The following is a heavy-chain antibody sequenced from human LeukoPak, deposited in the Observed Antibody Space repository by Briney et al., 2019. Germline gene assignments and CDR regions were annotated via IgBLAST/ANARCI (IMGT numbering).Heavy chain of an antibody. Sequence: PGGSLSLSCAASGFTFSSYGMHWVRQAPGKGLVWVSRINSDGSSTSYADSVKGRFTISRYNAKNTLYLQMNSLRAEDTAVYYCARGNGYGFDYWGQGTLVTVSS. J-gene: IGHJ4*02. CDR2: INSDGSST. CDR3: ARGNGYGFDY. CDR1: GFTFSSYG. V-gene: IGHV3-74*01. D-gene: IGHD3-22*01.